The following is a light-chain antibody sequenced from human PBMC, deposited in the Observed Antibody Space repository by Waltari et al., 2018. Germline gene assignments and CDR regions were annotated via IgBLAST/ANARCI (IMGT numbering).Light chain of an antibody. V-gene: IGKV4-1*01. CDR3: QQYYSTPYT. CDR2: WAS. Sequence: DIVMTQSPDSLAVSLGERATINCKSSQSVLYSSNNKNYLTWYQQKPGQPPKLLFYWASTRESGVPDRFSGSRSGADFTLTISSLQAEDVAVYYCQQYYSTPYTFGQGTRLEIK. CDR1: QSVLYSSNNKNY. J-gene: IGKJ2*01.